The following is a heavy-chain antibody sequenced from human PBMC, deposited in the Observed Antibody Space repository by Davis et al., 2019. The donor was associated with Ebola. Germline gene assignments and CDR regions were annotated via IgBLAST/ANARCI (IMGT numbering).Heavy chain of an antibody. V-gene: IGHV4-59*12. CDR3: AGQWDLLRVWHD. J-gene: IGHJ6*02. D-gene: IGHD1-26*01. CDR2: IHHSGSA. Sequence: PGGSLRLSCTVSGVSITTYFWSWIRQPPGKGLEWVGYIHHSGSANSNPSLKSRVTFSIDTSKSQVSLKLTSVTAADTAMYYCAGQWDLLRVWHDWGPGTTVTVSS. CDR1: GVSITTYF.